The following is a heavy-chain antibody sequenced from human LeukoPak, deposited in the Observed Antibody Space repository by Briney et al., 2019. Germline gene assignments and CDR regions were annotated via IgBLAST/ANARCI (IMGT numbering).Heavy chain of an antibody. V-gene: IGHV1-2*02. J-gene: IGHJ4*02. CDR3: ARVRVNSCDY. D-gene: IGHD2-15*01. CDR2: IRGDTGDT. CDR1: GYAVSDYY. Sequence: ASVTISCKTSGYAVSDYYMHWVRQAPGQGLEWMGWIRGDTGDTDSPQKFRGRVTLTRDTSTDTAYSELSRLRYDDTAIYFCARVRVNSCDYWGQGTLVTVSS.